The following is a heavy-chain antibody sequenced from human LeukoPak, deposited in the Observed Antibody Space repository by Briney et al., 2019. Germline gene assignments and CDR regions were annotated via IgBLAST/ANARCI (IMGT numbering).Heavy chain of an antibody. D-gene: IGHD1-14*01. CDR1: GFTFSNAW. CDR2: IKSKSYGGTT. J-gene: IGHJ4*02. Sequence: GGSLRLSCAASGFTFSNAWMNWVRQAPGKGLEWVGRIKSKSYGGTTDYGAPVKGRFTISRDDSENTLYLQMNSLKTEDTAVYYCTSEQDGITGDYWGQGTLVTVSS. V-gene: IGHV3-15*01. CDR3: TSEQDGITGDY.